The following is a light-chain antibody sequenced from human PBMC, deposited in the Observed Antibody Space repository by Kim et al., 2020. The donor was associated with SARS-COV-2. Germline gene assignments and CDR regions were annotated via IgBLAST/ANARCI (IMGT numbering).Light chain of an antibody. Sequence: DIQMTQSPSTLSASVGDRVTITCRASESIGTWLAWYQQKPGRAPRLLIYLASTLENGVPSRFSGTGSGTEFSLSITSLQPDDFATYYCQLYIRFPDAFGQETKLEIK. V-gene: IGKV1-5*03. CDR3: QLYIRFPDA. CDR2: LAS. CDR1: ESIGTW. J-gene: IGKJ2*01.